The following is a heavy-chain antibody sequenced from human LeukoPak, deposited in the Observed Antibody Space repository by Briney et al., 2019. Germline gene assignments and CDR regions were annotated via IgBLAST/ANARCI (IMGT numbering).Heavy chain of an antibody. CDR2: IYYSGST. Sequence: SETLSLTCAVSGGSISSGDYYWSWIRQPPGKGLEWIGYIYYSGSTYYNPSLKSRVTISVDTSKNQFSLKLSSVTAADTAVCYRASNGYGNIDYWGQGTLVTVSS. CDR1: GGSISSGDYY. J-gene: IGHJ4*02. D-gene: IGHD2-15*01. CDR3: ASNGYGNIDY. V-gene: IGHV4-30-4*01.